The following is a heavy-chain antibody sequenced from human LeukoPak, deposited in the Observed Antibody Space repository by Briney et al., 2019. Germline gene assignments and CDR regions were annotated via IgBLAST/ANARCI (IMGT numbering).Heavy chain of an antibody. D-gene: IGHD1-26*01. Sequence: GGSLRLSCAASGFSVSRYAMSWVRQAPGKGLEWVSTISGGSGGTYYADSVKGRFTIFRGNSENTVYLQMNSLRGDDTAIYFRADAGYSDRWYSDYWGQGTLVTVSS. CDR3: ADAGYSDRWYSDY. CDR1: GFSVSRYA. CDR2: ISGGSGGT. J-gene: IGHJ4*02. V-gene: IGHV3-23*01.